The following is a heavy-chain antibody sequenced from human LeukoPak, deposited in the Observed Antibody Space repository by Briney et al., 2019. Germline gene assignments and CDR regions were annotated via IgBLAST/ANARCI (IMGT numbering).Heavy chain of an antibody. CDR1: GFTFSSFA. D-gene: IGHD4-11*01. V-gene: IGHV4-30-4*08. Sequence: LRLSCAASGFTFSSFALSWVRQATGKGLEWIGYIFYSGSTYSNPSLKSRVTISVDTPKNQFSLRLSSVTAADTAVYYSARDPGSLTTHSRFDPRGQGTLVTVSS. CDR2: IFYSGST. J-gene: IGHJ5*02. CDR3: ARDPGSLTTHSRFDP.